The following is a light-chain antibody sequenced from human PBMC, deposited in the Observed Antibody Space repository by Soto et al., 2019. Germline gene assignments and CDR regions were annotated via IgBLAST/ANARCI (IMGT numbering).Light chain of an antibody. CDR3: QQSYNTPRT. Sequence: DIQMTQSPSSLSASVGDRVTITCRASQSISNYLNWYQQKPGKAPKLLIYAASSLQSGVPSRFSGSGSGTDFNLTISSLQPEDFATYYCQQSYNTPRTFGGGTKVEIK. J-gene: IGKJ4*01. CDR2: AAS. V-gene: IGKV1-39*01. CDR1: QSISNY.